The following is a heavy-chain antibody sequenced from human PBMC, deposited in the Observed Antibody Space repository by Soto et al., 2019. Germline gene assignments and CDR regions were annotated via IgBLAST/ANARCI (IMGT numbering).Heavy chain of an antibody. CDR1: RFAFSSYR. V-gene: IGHV3-33*01. D-gene: IGHD2-15*01. J-gene: IGHJ4*02. CDR3: GRDPGGNCYYCLDY. CDR2: IWYDGSNK. Sequence: GGSLSVSCASTRFAFSSYRMHWVRQVPGKGLEWVAVIWYDGSNKYYADSVRGRFTISRDNSKNTLYLQMNSLRAEDTGVYYCGRDPGGNCYYCLDYWGQGT.